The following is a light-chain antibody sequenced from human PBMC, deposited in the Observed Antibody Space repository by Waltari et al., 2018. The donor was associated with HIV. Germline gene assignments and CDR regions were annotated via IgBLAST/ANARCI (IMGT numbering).Light chain of an antibody. Sequence: QSVLTQPPSASGTPGQRVTISCSGSSSNIGSKYVYWYQQLPGTAPKLLIFGDCQPPSGVPDRFSGSKSGTSASLAIRGLRSEDEAEYYCAAWDDSLSGRGVFGGGTKLTVL. CDR2: GDC. CDR1: SSNIGSKY. J-gene: IGLJ2*01. V-gene: IGLV1-47*01. CDR3: AAWDDSLSGRGV.